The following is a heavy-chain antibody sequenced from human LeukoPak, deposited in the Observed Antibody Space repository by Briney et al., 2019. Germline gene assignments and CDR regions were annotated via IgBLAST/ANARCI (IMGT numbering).Heavy chain of an antibody. V-gene: IGHV5-51*01. J-gene: IGHJ4*02. CDR1: GYTITSYW. CDR3: ARLGEAVVVPAARPFDY. Sequence: GESLKISFKGSGYTITSYWIGWVRQMPGKGLEWMGIIHPGDSDTRYSPSFQGQVNISADKSISTAYLQWSSLKASDTAMYYCARLGEAVVVPAARPFDYWGQGTLVTVSS. D-gene: IGHD2-2*01. CDR2: IHPGDSDT.